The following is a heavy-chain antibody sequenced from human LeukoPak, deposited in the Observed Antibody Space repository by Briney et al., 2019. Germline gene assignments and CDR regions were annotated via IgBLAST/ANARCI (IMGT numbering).Heavy chain of an antibody. CDR2: IYYSGST. D-gene: IGHD2/OR15-2a*01. Sequence: SETLSLTCTVSGGSIRGYFWSWIRQLAGTELEWIGYIYYSGSTNYNPSLKSRVTISVDTSKNQFSLKLSSVTAADTAVYFCSRWRVPTTTVFYYGMDVWGKGTTVTVTS. V-gene: IGHV4-59*01. J-gene: IGHJ6*04. CDR3: SRWRVPTTTVFYYGMDV. CDR1: GGSIRGYF.